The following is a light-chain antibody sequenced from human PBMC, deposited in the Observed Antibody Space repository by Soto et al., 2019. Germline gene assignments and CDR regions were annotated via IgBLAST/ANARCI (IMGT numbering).Light chain of an antibody. V-gene: IGLV2-14*01. CDR1: SSDVGGYNY. CDR3: SSYTNSNTLV. CDR2: DVD. Sequence: QSALTQPASVYAAPGQSITISCTGTSSDVGGYNYVSWYQQYPGKAPKLMIYDVDTRPSGVSNRFSGSKSGNTASLTISGLQADDEADYYCSSYTNSNTLVFGSGTKLTVL. J-gene: IGLJ1*01.